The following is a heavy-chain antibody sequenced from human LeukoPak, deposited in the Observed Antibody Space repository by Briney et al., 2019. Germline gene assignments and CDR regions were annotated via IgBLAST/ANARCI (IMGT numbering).Heavy chain of an antibody. Sequence: GRSLRLSCAASGSTFSSYAMHWVRQAPGKGLEWVAVISYDGSNKYYADSVKGRFTISRDNSKNTLYLQMNSLRAEDTAVYYCARDDVYSSPNFDYWGQGTLVTVSS. CDR2: ISYDGSNK. CDR3: ARDDVYSSPNFDY. D-gene: IGHD6-13*01. V-gene: IGHV3-30*01. J-gene: IGHJ4*02. CDR1: GSTFSSYA.